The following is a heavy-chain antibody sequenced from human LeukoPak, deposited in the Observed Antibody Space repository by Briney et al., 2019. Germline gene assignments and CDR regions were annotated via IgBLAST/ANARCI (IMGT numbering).Heavy chain of an antibody. Sequence: GASVKVSCKASGCTFTSYGISWVRQAPGQGLEWMGWISAYNGNTNYAQKLQGRVTMTTDTSTSTAYMELRSLRSDDTAVYYCARDYRLGWSSGYDPIDYWGQGTLVTVSS. J-gene: IGHJ4*02. CDR1: GCTFTSYG. CDR3: ARDYRLGWSSGYDPIDY. CDR2: ISAYNGNT. D-gene: IGHD5-12*01. V-gene: IGHV1-18*01.